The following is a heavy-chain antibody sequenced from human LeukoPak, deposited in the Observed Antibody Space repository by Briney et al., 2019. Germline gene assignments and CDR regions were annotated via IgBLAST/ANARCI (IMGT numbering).Heavy chain of an antibody. V-gene: IGHV4-59*08. CDR2: IYYSGST. J-gene: IGHJ4*02. CDR1: GGSISSYY. D-gene: IGHD6-19*01. CDR3: ARGYSSTSGRPDY. Sequence: SETLSLTCTVSGGSISSYYWSWIRQPPGKELEWIGYIYYSGSTNYNPSLKSRVTISLETSKKQFSLKLTSVTAADTAVYYCARGYSSTSGRPDYWGKGTLVTVSS.